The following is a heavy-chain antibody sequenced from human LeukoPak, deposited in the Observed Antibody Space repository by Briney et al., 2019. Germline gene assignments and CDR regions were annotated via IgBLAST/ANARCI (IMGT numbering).Heavy chain of an antibody. CDR1: GYTFTGYY. CDR3: ARGGTAGHYYYYYMDV. CDR2: INPNSGGT. J-gene: IGHJ6*03. V-gene: IGHV1-2*02. D-gene: IGHD1-1*01. Sequence: ASVKVSCKASGYTFTGYYMHWVRQAPGQGLEWMGWINPNSGGTNYAQKFQGRVTMTRDTSISTAYMELSRLRSDDTAVYYRARGGTAGHYYYYYMDVWGKGTTVTVSS.